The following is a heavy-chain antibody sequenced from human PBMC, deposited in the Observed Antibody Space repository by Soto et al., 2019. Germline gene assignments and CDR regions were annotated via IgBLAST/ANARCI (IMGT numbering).Heavy chain of an antibody. D-gene: IGHD6-19*01. V-gene: IGHV1-18*01. CDR1: GYTFTSYG. CDR3: ARETVAGTTGFDY. Sequence: QVQLVQSGAEVKKPGASVKVSCKASGYTFTSYGISWVRQAPGQGLEWMGWISAYNGNTNYAQKAQGRVPMPTDTSTSPAYMELRSLRSHATAVYYCARETVAGTTGFDYWGQGTLVTVSS. CDR2: ISAYNGNT. J-gene: IGHJ4*02.